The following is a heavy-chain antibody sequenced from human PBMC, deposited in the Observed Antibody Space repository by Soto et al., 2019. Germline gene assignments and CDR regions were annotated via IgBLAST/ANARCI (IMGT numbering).Heavy chain of an antibody. Sequence: QVQLVQSGAEVKKPGASVKVSCKASGYTFTSYGISWVRQAPGQGLERMGWISGYNGNTNYAQTLQGRVTMTTDTSTSTAYIDLRNLGSDDTAVYYCTRDLGAQTVDYWGQGTLVTVSS. CDR2: ISGYNGNT. J-gene: IGHJ4*02. V-gene: IGHV1-18*01. CDR3: TRDLGAQTVDY. D-gene: IGHD1-26*01. CDR1: GYTFTSYG.